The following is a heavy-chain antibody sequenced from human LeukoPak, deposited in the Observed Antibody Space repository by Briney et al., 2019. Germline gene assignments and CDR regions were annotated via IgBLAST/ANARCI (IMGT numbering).Heavy chain of an antibody. CDR3: ARERYCSSTSCYFFDP. J-gene: IGHJ5*02. CDR2: INPNSGGT. V-gene: IGHV1-2*02. Sequence: ASVKVSCKASGYTFTGYYMHWVRQAPGQGLEWMGWINPNSGGTNYAQKFQGRVTMTRDTSISTAYMELSRLRSDDTAVYYCARERYCSSTSCYFFDPWGQGTLVTVSS. CDR1: GYTFTGYY. D-gene: IGHD2-2*01.